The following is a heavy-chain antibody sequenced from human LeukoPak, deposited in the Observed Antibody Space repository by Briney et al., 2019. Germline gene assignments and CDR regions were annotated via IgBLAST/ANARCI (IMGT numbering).Heavy chain of an antibody. CDR2: ISAYNGNT. CDR1: GYTFTSYG. V-gene: IGHV1-18*01. D-gene: IGHD2-2*01. CDR3: ARREKYQLLWSAFDI. Sequence: GASVKVSCKASGYTFTSYGISWVRQAPGQGLEWMGWISAYNGNTNYAQKLQGRVTMTTDTSTSTAYMELRSLRADDTAVYYCARREKYQLLWSAFDIWGQGTMVTVSS. J-gene: IGHJ3*02.